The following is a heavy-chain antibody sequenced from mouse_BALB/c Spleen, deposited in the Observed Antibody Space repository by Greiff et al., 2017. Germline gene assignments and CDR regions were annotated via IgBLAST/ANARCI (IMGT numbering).Heavy chain of an antibody. CDR1: GFTFNTYA. CDR2: IRSKSNNYAT. J-gene: IGHJ4*01. CDR3: VRRLMDY. V-gene: IGHV10-1*02. Sequence: EVKLVESGGGLVQPKGSLKLSCAASGFTFNTYAMNWVRQAPGKGLEWVARIRSKSNNYATYYADSVKDRFTISRDDSQSMLYLQMNNLKTEDTAMYYCVRRLMDYWGQGTSVTVSS.